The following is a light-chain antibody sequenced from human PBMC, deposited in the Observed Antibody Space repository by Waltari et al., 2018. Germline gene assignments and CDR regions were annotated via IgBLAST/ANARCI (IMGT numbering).Light chain of an antibody. J-gene: IGLJ2*01. CDR2: DVT. CDR3: CSYAGTYTPL. V-gene: IGLV2-11*01. Sequence: QSALTQPRSVSGSPGQSVAISCNGTSSDVGGYNYVSWYQQYPGTAPKLIIYDVTKRPSGVPDRFSGSKSGNTASLTISGLQAEDEADYYCCSYAGTYTPLFGGGTKLTVL. CDR1: SSDVGGYNY.